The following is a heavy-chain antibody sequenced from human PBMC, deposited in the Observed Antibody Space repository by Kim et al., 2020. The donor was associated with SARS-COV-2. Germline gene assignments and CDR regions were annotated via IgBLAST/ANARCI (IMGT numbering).Heavy chain of an antibody. CDR2: ISYDGSNK. V-gene: IGHV3-30*18. CDR1: GFTFSSYG. D-gene: IGHD3-16*01. Sequence: GGSLRLSCAASGFTFSSYGMHWVRQAPGKGLEWVAVISYDGSNKYYADSVKGRFTISRDNSKNTLYLQMNSLRAEDTAVYYCAKDSGLGGLFDYWGQGTLVTVSS. CDR3: AKDSGLGGLFDY. J-gene: IGHJ4*02.